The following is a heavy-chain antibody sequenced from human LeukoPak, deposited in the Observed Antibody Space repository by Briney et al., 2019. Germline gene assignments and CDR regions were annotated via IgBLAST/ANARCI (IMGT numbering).Heavy chain of an antibody. CDR1: GYSISSGYY. Sequence: SETLSLTCTVSGYSISSGYYWGWIRQPPGKGLEWIGSIYHSGSTYYNPSLKSRVTISVDTSKNQFSLKLSSVTAADTAVYYCARVYYDILTGYYPDFDYWGQGTLVTVSS. CDR3: ARVYYDILTGYYPDFDY. V-gene: IGHV4-38-2*02. J-gene: IGHJ4*02. D-gene: IGHD3-9*01. CDR2: IYHSGST.